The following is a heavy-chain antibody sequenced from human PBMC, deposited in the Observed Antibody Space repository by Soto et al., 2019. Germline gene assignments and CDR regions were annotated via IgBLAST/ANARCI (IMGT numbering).Heavy chain of an antibody. V-gene: IGHV4-39*07. CDR3: ARELRFGEGYYGMDV. CDR1: GGSISSSSYY. CDR2: INHSGST. J-gene: IGHJ6*02. Sequence: SETLSLTCTVSGGSISSSSYYWGWIRQPPGTGLEWIGEINHSGSTNYNPSLKSRVTISVDTSKNQFSLKLTSVTAADTAVYYCARELRFGEGYYGMDVWGQGTTVTVSS. D-gene: IGHD3-10*01.